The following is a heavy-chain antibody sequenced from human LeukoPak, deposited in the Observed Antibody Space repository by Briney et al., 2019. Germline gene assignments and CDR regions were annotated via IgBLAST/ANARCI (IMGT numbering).Heavy chain of an antibody. CDR1: GGFITSTSYY. Sequence: SETLSLTCTVSGGFITSTSYYWGWSRQPPGKGLEWIGRIYYGGSTYYSPSLKSRVTISVDTSKNQFSLKLYSVTAADPAAYYCASPYRSSFWFDPWGQGTLVTVSS. D-gene: IGHD6-6*01. CDR3: ASPYRSSFWFDP. CDR2: IYYGGST. V-gene: IGHV4-39*01. J-gene: IGHJ5*02.